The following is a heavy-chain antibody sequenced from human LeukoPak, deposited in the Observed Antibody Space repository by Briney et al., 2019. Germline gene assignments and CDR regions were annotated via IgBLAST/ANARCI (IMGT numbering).Heavy chain of an antibody. J-gene: IGHJ4*02. CDR1: GFTFSRYG. Sequence: QPGRSLRLSCAASGFTFSRYGMHGVRQAPGKGLEWVAVIWYDGSNKYYADSVKGRFTISRDNSKNTLYLQMNSLRAEDTAVYYCARSRWIAVAGDYWGQGTLVTVSS. D-gene: IGHD6-19*01. CDR3: ARSRWIAVAGDY. CDR2: IWYDGSNK. V-gene: IGHV3-33*01.